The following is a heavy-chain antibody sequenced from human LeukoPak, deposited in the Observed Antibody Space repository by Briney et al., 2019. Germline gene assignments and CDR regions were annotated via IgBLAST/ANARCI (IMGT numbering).Heavy chain of an antibody. CDR1: GFTFSSYS. J-gene: IGHJ3*02. V-gene: IGHV3-21*01. CDR3: ARDGTEAFDI. D-gene: IGHD1-26*01. CDR2: ISSSSYI. Sequence: GGSLRLSCAASGFTFSSYSMNWVRQAPGKGLEWVSSISSSSYIYYADSVKGRFTISRDDAKNSLYLQMNSLRAEDTAVYYCARDGTEAFDIWGQGTMVTVSS.